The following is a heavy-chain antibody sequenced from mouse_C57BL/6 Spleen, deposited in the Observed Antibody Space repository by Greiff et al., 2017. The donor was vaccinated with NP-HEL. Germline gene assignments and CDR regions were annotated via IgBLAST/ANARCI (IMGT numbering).Heavy chain of an antibody. V-gene: IGHV1-15*01. Sequence: QVQLQQSGAELVRPGASVTLSCKASGYTFTDYEMHWVKQTPVHGLEWIGAIDPETGGTAYNQKFKGKAILTADKSSSTAYMELRSLTSEDSAVYDCTSGLRPFDYWGQGTTLTVSS. CDR1: GYTFTDYE. D-gene: IGHD2-4*01. CDR3: TSGLRPFDY. J-gene: IGHJ2*01. CDR2: IDPETGGT.